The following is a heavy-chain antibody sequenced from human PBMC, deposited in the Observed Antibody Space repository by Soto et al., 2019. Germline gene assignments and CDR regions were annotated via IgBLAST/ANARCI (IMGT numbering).Heavy chain of an antibody. CDR1: GFTFSSYA. Sequence: PGGSLRLSCAASGFTFSSYAMSWVRQAPGKGLEWVSAISGSGGSTYYADSVKGRFTISRDNSKNTLYLQMNSLRAEDTAVYYCAKVGGPTTVTTTYYFDYWGQGTLVTVSS. V-gene: IGHV3-23*01. CDR3: AKVGGPTTVTTTYYFDY. J-gene: IGHJ4*02. D-gene: IGHD4-17*01. CDR2: ISGSGGST.